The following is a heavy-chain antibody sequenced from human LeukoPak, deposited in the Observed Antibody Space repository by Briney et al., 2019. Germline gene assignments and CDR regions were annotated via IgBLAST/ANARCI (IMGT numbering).Heavy chain of an antibody. J-gene: IGHJ4*02. CDR3: VRDYVWGTSNSDY. V-gene: IGHV3-7*01. Sequence: GGSLRLSCAASGFIFSNSWMSWVRQAPGKGLEWLTNIKEDGSKTYYVDSVKGRFTISRDNAKNSLYLQMNSLRAEDTAVYYCVRDYVWGTSNSDYWGQGTLVTVSS. CDR1: GFIFSNSW. CDR2: IKEDGSKT. D-gene: IGHD3-16*01.